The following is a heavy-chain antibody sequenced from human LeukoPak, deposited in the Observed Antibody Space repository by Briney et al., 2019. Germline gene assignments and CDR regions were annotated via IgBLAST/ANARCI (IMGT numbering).Heavy chain of an antibody. D-gene: IGHD3-3*01. CDR1: GYSISSGYY. Sequence: SETLSLTCAVSGYSISSGYYWGWIRQPPGKGLEWIGSIYHIGSTYYNPSLKSRVTISVDTSKNQFSLKLSSVTAADTAVYYCARGDRELRCLEWLPLGFDYWGQGTLVTVSS. CDR2: IYHIGST. V-gene: IGHV4-38-2*01. J-gene: IGHJ4*02. CDR3: ARGDRELRCLEWLPLGFDY.